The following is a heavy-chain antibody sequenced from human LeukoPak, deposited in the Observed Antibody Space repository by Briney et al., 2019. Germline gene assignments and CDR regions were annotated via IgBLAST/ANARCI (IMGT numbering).Heavy chain of an antibody. J-gene: IGHJ4*02. CDR2: IYYSGST. Sequence: SETLPLTCTVSGGSISSYYWSWIRQPPGKGLEWIGYIYYSGSTNYDPSLKSRVIISVDTSKNQFSLKLSSVTAADTAVYYCARTHSLYDFWSGYYDYWGQGTLVTVSS. D-gene: IGHD3-3*01. V-gene: IGHV4-59*01. CDR3: ARTHSLYDFWSGYYDY. CDR1: GGSISSYY.